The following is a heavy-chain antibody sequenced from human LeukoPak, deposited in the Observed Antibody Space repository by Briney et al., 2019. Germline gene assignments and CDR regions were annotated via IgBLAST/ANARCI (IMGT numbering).Heavy chain of an antibody. V-gene: IGHV3-33*01. D-gene: IGHD3-10*01. CDR1: GFNFGRFG. CDR2: LWFDGSKE. CDR3: VRGGENFFDY. Sequence: GGSLRLSCTASGFNFGRFGTHWVRQAPGQGPEWVAVLWFDGSKEFYAESVKGRFNISRDNSKDTLYLHMSNLRAGDTAMYHCVRGGENFFDYWGQGTLVTVSS. J-gene: IGHJ4*02.